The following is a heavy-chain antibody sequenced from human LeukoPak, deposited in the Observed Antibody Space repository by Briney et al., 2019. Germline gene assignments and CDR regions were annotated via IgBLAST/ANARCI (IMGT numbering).Heavy chain of an antibody. V-gene: IGHV5-10-1*01. CDR1: GYSFTNYW. CDR2: IDPSDSYT. CDR3: ARSLSSGWPGFGY. D-gene: IGHD6-19*01. Sequence: PGESLKISCKGSGYSFTNYWINWVRQMPGKGLEWMGKIDPSDSYTNYSPSFQGHVTISADKSISTAYLQWSSLKASDTAMCYCARSLSSGWPGFGYWGQGALVTVSS. J-gene: IGHJ4*02.